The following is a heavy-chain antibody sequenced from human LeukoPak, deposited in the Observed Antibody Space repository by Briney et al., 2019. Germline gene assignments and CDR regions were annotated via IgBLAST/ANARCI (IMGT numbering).Heavy chain of an antibody. CDR2: VDPEDGET. Sequence: ASVKVSCKASGYTFTSYYMHWVRQAPGQGLEWMGLVDPEDGETIYAEKFQGRVTITADTSTDTAYMELSSLRSEDTAVYYCATLKGGSGVWGQGTMVTVSS. CDR3: ATLKGGSGV. V-gene: IGHV1-69-2*01. J-gene: IGHJ3*01. CDR1: GYTFTSYY. D-gene: IGHD6-19*01.